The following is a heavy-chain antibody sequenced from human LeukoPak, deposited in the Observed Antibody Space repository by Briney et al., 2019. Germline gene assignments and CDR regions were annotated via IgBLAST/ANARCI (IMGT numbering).Heavy chain of an antibody. D-gene: IGHD6-19*01. CDR1: GGSISSYY. V-gene: IGHV4-59*08. Sequence: SETLSLTCTVSGGSISSYYWSWIRQPPGKGLEWIGYIYYSGSTNYNPSLKSRVTISVDTSKNQFSLKLSSVTAADTAVCYCARHEGWSGWYTAFDIWGQGTMVTVSS. CDR2: IYYSGST. J-gene: IGHJ3*02. CDR3: ARHEGWSGWYTAFDI.